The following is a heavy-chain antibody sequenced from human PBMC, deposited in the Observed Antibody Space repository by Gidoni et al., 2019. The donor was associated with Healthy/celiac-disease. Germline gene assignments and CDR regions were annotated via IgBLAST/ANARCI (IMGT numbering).Heavy chain of an antibody. Sequence: QVQLVESGGGVVQPGRSLRLSCAASGFTFSSYGMHWVRQAPGKGLEWVAVIWYDGSNKYYADSVKGRFTISRDNSKNTLYLQMNSLRAEDTAVYYCARVSYGPNWYFDLWGRGTLVTVSS. CDR2: IWYDGSNK. CDR3: ARVSYGPNWYFDL. V-gene: IGHV3-33*01. CDR1: GFTFSSYG. J-gene: IGHJ2*01. D-gene: IGHD1-26*01.